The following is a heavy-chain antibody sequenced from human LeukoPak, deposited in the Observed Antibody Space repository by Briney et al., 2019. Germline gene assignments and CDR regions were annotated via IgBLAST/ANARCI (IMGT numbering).Heavy chain of an antibody. Sequence: KPSETLSLTCTVSGGSISSSSYYWGWIRQPPGKGLEWIGSIYYSGSTYYNPSLKSRVTISVDTSKNQFSLKLSSVTAADTAVYYCARQQLGPYNRFDPWGQGTLVTVSS. V-gene: IGHV4-39*01. CDR1: GGSISSSSYY. CDR2: IYYSGST. CDR3: ARQQLGPYNRFDP. J-gene: IGHJ5*02. D-gene: IGHD6-13*01.